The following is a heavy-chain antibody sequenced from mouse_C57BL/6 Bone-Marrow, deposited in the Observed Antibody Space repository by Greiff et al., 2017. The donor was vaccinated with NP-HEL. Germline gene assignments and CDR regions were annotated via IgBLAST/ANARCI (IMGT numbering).Heavy chain of an antibody. CDR1: GYSITSGYD. Sequence: DVQLQESGPGMVKPSQSLSLTCTVTGYSITSGYDWHWIRHFPGNKLEWMGYISYSGSTNYNPSLKSRISITHDTSKNHFFLKLNYVTTEDTATYYSERGGRHGRDYYAMDYWGQGTSVTVSS. CDR2: ISYSGST. J-gene: IGHJ4*01. V-gene: IGHV3-1*01. CDR3: ERGGRHGRDYYAMDY. D-gene: IGHD1-1*01.